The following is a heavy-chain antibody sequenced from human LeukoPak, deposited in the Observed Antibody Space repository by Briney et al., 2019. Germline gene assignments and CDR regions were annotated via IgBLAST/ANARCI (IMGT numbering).Heavy chain of an antibody. D-gene: IGHD4-17*01. Sequence: ASVKVSCKASGYTFTGYYMHWVRQAPGQGLEWMGWINPNSGGTNYAQKFQGRVTMTRDTSISTAYMELSRLRSDDTAVYCCARVFSYGDYGMGGYYFDYWGQGTLVTVSS. V-gene: IGHV1-2*02. CDR3: ARVFSYGDYGMGGYYFDY. J-gene: IGHJ4*02. CDR1: GYTFTGYY. CDR2: INPNSGGT.